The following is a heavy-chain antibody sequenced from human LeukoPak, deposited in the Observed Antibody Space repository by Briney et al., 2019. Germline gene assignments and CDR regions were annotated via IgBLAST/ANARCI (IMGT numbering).Heavy chain of an antibody. D-gene: IGHD1-1*01. CDR2: IGATGDT. CDR3: VLGAYWNDDKNAFHI. CDR1: GLTFSSYD. V-gene: IGHV3-13*01. J-gene: IGHJ3*02. Sequence: GGSLRLSCAASGLTFSSYDMHWVRQAAGKGLEWVSSIGATGDTYCIDSVKGRFTISRENAKKSLYLQVSSLRVEDTAVYFCVLGAYWNDDKNAFHIWGPGTMVTVSS.